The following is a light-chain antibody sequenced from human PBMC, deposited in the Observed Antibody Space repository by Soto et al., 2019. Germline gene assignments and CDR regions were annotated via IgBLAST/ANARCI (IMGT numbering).Light chain of an antibody. J-gene: IGKJ1*01. CDR1: QSISTW. V-gene: IGKV1-5*01. Sequence: DIQMTQSPSTLSASVGARVTITCRASQSISTWLAWYQQKPGKAPKILIYDVSSLESGVPSRFSGSGSGTDFTLTISSLQPEDVATYYCQKYNSAPQTFGQGTKVDIK. CDR2: DVS. CDR3: QKYNSAPQT.